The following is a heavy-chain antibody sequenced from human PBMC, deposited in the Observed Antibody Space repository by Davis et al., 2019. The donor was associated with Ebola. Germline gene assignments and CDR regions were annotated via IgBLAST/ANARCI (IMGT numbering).Heavy chain of an antibody. V-gene: IGHV4-59*01. D-gene: IGHD5-18*01. Sequence: SETLSLTCTVSGDSISTFYWSWIRQPPGKGLEWIGSIYYIGTSNYNPSLKSRATMSVDTSTNQFSLKLRSVTAADTAMYYCARANTGMVPPEIDSWGQGTKVTVSS. CDR1: GDSISTFY. CDR3: ARANTGMVPPEIDS. CDR2: IYYIGTS. J-gene: IGHJ4*02.